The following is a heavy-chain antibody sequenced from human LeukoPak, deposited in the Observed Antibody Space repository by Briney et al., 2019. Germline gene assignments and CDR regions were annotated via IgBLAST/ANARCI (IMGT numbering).Heavy chain of an antibody. CDR3: SRGGELLSS. Sequence: GGSLRHSRAASGFTFSSYEMNSVRQAPGKGLEWVSYISSSGSTIYYAHSVSGRFTISRDKAQNSLYLQVNSLRDSGTADYYLSRGGELLSSWGQGTLVTVSS. D-gene: IGHD1-26*01. J-gene: IGHJ5*02. CDR1: GFTFSSYE. CDR2: ISSSGSTI. V-gene: IGHV3-48*03.